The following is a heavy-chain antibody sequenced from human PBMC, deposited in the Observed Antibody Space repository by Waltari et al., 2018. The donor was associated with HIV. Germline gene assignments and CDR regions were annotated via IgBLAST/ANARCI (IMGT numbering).Heavy chain of an antibody. J-gene: IGHJ5*02. CDR3: ARVAPCSGGSCYSFPFDP. V-gene: IGHV1-69*01. CDR2: IIPIFGTA. D-gene: IGHD2-15*01. CDR1: GGTFSSYA. Sequence: QVQLVQSGAEVKKPGSSVKVSCKASGGTFSSYAISWVRQAPGQGLEWMGGIIPIFGTANDAQKFQGRVTMTADESTSTAYMELSSLRSEDTAVYYCARVAPCSGGSCYSFPFDPWGQGTLVTVSS.